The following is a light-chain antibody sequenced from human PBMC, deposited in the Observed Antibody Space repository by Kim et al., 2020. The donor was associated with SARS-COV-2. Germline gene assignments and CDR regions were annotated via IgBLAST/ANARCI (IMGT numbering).Light chain of an antibody. J-gene: IGKJ5*01. CDR3: QQYNSWLIT. V-gene: IGKV3-15*01. Sequence: EIVMTQSPATLSVSPGERATLSCRASQSIINNLAWYQQKPGQAPRLLISGASTRATGIPARFSGSGSGTEFTLTINSLQSEDFALYYCQQYNSWLITLVPGTRLEI. CDR2: GAS. CDR1: QSIINN.